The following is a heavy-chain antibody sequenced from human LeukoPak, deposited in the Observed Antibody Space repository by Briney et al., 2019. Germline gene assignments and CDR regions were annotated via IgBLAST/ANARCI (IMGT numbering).Heavy chain of an antibody. CDR1: GFTVSSNY. J-gene: IGHJ5*02. V-gene: IGHV3-53*01. D-gene: IGHD3-22*01. CDR3: ARDTYYDSSGYPSWFDP. CDR2: IYSGGST. Sequence: PGGSLRLSCAASGFTVSSNYMSWVRQAPGEGLEWVSVIYSGGSTYYADSVKGRFTISRDNSKNTLYLQMNSLRAEDTAVYYCARDTYYDSSGYPSWFDPWGQGTLVTVSS.